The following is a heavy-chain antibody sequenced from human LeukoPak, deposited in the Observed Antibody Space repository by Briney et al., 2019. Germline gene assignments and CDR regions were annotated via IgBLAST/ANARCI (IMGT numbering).Heavy chain of an antibody. D-gene: IGHD6-25*01. V-gene: IGHV3-23*01. CDR3: AKALTAATGVYGMDV. Sequence: GGSLRLSCAASGFTFSSFAMTWVRQAPGKGLEWVSLISGSGSSTYYADSVKGRFTISRDNYKNTLFLQMNSLRAEDTALYYCAKALTAATGVYGMDVWGQGTTVTVSS. CDR1: GFTFSSFA. CDR2: ISGSGSST. J-gene: IGHJ6*02.